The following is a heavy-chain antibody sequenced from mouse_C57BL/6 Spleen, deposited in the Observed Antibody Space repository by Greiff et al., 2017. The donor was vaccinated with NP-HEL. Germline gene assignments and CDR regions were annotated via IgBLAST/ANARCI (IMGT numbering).Heavy chain of an antibody. Sequence: VMLVESGPELVKPGASVKISCKASGYAFSSSWMNWVKQRPGKGLEWIGRIYPGDGDTNYNEKFKSKATLTVDKSSSTAYMQLSSLTSEDSAVYYCARGGPPTVVGAMDYWGQGTSVTVSS. V-gene: IGHV1-82*01. CDR1: GYAFSSSW. CDR2: IYPGDGDT. CDR3: ARGGPPTVVGAMDY. D-gene: IGHD1-1*01. J-gene: IGHJ4*01.